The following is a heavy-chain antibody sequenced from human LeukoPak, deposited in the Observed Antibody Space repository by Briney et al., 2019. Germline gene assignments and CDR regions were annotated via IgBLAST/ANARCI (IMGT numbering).Heavy chain of an antibody. CDR1: GFTFDDYA. V-gene: IGHV3-9*01. CDR2: ISWNSGSI. Sequence: GGSLRLSCAASGFTFDDYAMHWVRQAPGKGLEWVSGISWNSGSIGYADSVKGRFTISRDNAKNSLYLQMNSLRAEDTALYYCAKDSGSYQYYYYMDVWGKGTTVTVSS. CDR3: AKDSGSYQYYYYMDV. J-gene: IGHJ6*03. D-gene: IGHD1-26*01.